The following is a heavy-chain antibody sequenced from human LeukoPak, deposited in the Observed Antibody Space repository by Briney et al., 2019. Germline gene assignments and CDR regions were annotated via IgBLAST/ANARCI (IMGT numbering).Heavy chain of an antibody. D-gene: IGHD3-10*01. J-gene: IGHJ4*02. CDR3: ARDSSYYGSGSPDDYFDY. CDR1: GFTFSSYG. CDR2: IWYDGSNK. V-gene: IGHV3-33*01. Sequence: GGSLRLSCAASGFTFSSYGMHWVRQAPGKGLEWVAVIWYDGSNKYYADSVKGRFTISSDNSKNTLYLQMNSLRAEDTAVYYCARDSSYYGSGSPDDYFDYWGQGTLVTVSS.